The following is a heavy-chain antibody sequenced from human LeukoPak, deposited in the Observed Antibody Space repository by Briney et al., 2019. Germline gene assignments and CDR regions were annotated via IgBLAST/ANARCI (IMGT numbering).Heavy chain of an antibody. CDR3: AKDPIGIGPAFGI. CDR2: ISDSGRDT. J-gene: IGHJ3*02. CDR1: GFTFSSHA. V-gene: IGHV3-23*01. D-gene: IGHD1-26*01. Sequence: PGGSLRLSCAASGFTFSSHAMSWVRQAPGKGLEWVSAISDSGRDTSYAGSVKGRFTISRDNSKNTLYLQMNSLRADDTAVYYCAKDPIGIGPAFGIWGQGTMVTVSS.